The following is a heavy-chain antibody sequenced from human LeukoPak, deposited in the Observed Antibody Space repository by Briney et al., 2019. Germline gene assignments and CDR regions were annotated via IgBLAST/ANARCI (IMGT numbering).Heavy chain of an antibody. CDR2: TYYRSKWYD. D-gene: IGHD6-6*01. Sequence: SRTYARTCSILGENVSSNSAAWIWIGQSPSRGLEWLGRTYYRSKWYDDYAVSVKSRITINPDTSKNQFSLQLNSMTPEDTAVYYCARESSGIDVWGQGTTVTVSS. CDR1: GENVSSNSAA. J-gene: IGHJ6*02. V-gene: IGHV6-1*01. CDR3: ARESSGIDV.